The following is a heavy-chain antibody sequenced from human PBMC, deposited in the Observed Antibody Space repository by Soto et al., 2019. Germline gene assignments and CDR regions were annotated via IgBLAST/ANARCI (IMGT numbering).Heavy chain of an antibody. Sequence: PGGSLRLSCAASGFVFSRYWMSWVRQAPGKGLEWVANIKEDGSEKYCVDSVKGRFTISRGNARNLLYLQMSSLRAEDTAVYYCASWIGTAEVAPGYWGQGTLVTVSS. CDR1: GFVFSRYW. V-gene: IGHV3-7*01. CDR3: ASWIGTAEVAPGY. J-gene: IGHJ4*02. D-gene: IGHD2-21*02. CDR2: IKEDGSEK.